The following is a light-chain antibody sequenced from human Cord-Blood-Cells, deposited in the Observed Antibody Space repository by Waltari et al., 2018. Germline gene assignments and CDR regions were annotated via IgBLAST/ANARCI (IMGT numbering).Light chain of an antibody. CDR3: CSYAGSWV. Sequence: SALTQPPSVSGSPGQSITLSCTGTSSNVGSYTLAPWYQQHPGKAPKLMIYEGSKQPSGVSNRFSGSKSGNTAYLTIAGLQAEDEADDYCCSYAGSWVFGGGTKLTVL. J-gene: IGLJ3*02. CDR2: EGS. V-gene: IGLV2-23*01. CDR1: SSNVGSYTL.